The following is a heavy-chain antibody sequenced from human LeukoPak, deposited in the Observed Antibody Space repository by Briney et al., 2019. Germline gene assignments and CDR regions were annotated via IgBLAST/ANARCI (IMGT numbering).Heavy chain of an antibody. D-gene: IGHD3-22*01. Sequence: GASVKVSCKASGGTFSSYAISWVRQAPGQGLEWMGRIIPIFGTANYAQKFQGRVTITTDESTSTAYMELRSLRSDDTAVYYCARLVYYDSSGYYSLPDYWGQGTLVTVSS. CDR2: IIPIFGTA. CDR3: ARLVYYDSSGYYSLPDY. V-gene: IGHV1-69*05. CDR1: GGTFSSYA. J-gene: IGHJ4*02.